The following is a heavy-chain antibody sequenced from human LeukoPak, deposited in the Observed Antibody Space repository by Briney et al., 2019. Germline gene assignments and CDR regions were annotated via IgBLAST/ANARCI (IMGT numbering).Heavy chain of an antibody. V-gene: IGHV3-9*01. D-gene: IGHD6-13*01. CDR2: ISWNSGSI. CDR3: ARETGIAAAGTTAYYYYYGMDV. CDR1: GFTFDDYA. J-gene: IGHJ6*02. Sequence: GGSLRLSCAASGFTFDDYAMHWVRQAPGKGLEWVSGISWNSGSIGYADSVKGRFTISRDNAKNSLYLQMNSLRAEDTALYYCARETGIAAAGTTAYYYYYGMDVWGQGTTVTVSS.